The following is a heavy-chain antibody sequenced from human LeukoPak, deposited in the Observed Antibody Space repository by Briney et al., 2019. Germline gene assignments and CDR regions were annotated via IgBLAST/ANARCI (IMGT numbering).Heavy chain of an antibody. V-gene: IGHV1-2*02. CDR2: TNPNSGGT. J-gene: IGHJ4*02. Sequence: ASVKVSCKASGYTFTGYYMHWVRQAPGQGLEWMGWTNPNSGGTNYAQKFQGRVTMTRDTSISTAYMELSRLRSDDTAVYYCARDRGYDFWSGYYSYWGQGTLVTVSS. D-gene: IGHD3-3*01. CDR3: ARDRGYDFWSGYYSY. CDR1: GYTFTGYY.